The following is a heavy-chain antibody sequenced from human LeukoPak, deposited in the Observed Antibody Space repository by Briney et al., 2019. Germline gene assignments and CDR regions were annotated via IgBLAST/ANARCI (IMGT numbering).Heavy chain of an antibody. V-gene: IGHV3-30-3*01. CDR2: ISYDGSNK. J-gene: IGHJ3*02. CDR3: ARDYYDSGGLSSSAFDI. CDR1: GFTFSSYA. Sequence: GGSLRLSCAASGFTFSSYAMHWVRQAPGKGLEWVAVISYDGSNKYYADSVKGRFTTSRDNSKNTLYLQMNSLRAEDTAVYYCARDYYDSGGLSSSAFDIWGQGTMVTVSS. D-gene: IGHD3-22*01.